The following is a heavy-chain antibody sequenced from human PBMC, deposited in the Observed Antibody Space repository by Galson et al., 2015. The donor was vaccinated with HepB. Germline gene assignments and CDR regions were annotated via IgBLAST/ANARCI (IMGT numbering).Heavy chain of an antibody. D-gene: IGHD2-2*01. V-gene: IGHV3-30-3*01. J-gene: IGHJ6*02. CDR2: ISYDGSNK. CDR1: GFTFSTHA. Sequence: SLRLSCAASGFTFSTHAIHWVRQAPGKGLEWVAVISYDGSNKYYADSVKGRFTISRDNSKNTLYLQMNSLRAEDTAVYYCARGGGGIVVFYGIDVWGQGTTVTVSS. CDR3: ARGGGGIVVFYGIDV.